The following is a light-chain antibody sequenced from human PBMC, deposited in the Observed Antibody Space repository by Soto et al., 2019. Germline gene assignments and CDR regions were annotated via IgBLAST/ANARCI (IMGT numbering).Light chain of an antibody. CDR2: GAS. Sequence: EKVLTQSPGTLSLSPGEGATLSCRASHSISCNYLAWYQQKPGQAPRLLIYGASNRATGIPERFSGSGSGTDFTLTISRLEPQDSAIYYCQQYVISVTFGQGTRLEIK. CDR3: QQYVISVT. V-gene: IGKV3-20*01. CDR1: HSISCNY. J-gene: IGKJ5*01.